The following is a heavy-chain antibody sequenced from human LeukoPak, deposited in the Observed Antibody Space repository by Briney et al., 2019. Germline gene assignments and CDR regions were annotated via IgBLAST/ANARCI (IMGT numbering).Heavy chain of an antibody. Sequence: SETLSLTCAVYGWSFNDYYWNWIRQPPGKGLEWIGSIYYSGSTYYNPSLKSRVTISVDTSKNQFSLKLSSVTAADTAVHYCARLAYYYDSSGYCYYFDYWGQGTLVTVSS. CDR1: GWSFNDYY. J-gene: IGHJ4*02. D-gene: IGHD3-22*01. V-gene: IGHV4-34*01. CDR3: ARLAYYYDSSGYCYYFDY. CDR2: IYYSGST.